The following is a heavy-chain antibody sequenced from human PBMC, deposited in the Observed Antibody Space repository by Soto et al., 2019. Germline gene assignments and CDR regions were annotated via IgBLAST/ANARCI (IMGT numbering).Heavy chain of an antibody. V-gene: IGHV3-66*01. CDR1: GFTVSSNY. D-gene: IGHD5-12*01. Sequence: GGSLRLSCAASGFTVSSNYMSWVRQAPGKGLEWVSVIYSGGSTYYADSVKGRFTISRDNSKNTLYLQMNSLRAEDTAVYYCARDLKISGYDGTRYYFDYWGQGTLVTVSS. J-gene: IGHJ4*02. CDR3: ARDLKISGYDGTRYYFDY. CDR2: IYSGGST.